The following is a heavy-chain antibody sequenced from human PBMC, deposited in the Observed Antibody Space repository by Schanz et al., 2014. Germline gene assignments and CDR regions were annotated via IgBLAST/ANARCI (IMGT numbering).Heavy chain of an antibody. D-gene: IGHD6-13*01. CDR3: ARGLIAAAGGAFDY. CDR2: IGTSGGT. CDR1: GLIFSNYV. V-gene: IGHV3-23*04. Sequence: VQLVESGGGLVKPGGSLKLSCAASGLIFSNYVMSWVRQAPGKGLEWVTTIGTSGGTNYAESVKGRFTISRDNSKNTLYLQMDSLRAGDAAVYYCARGLIAAAGGAFDYWGQGTLVAVSA. J-gene: IGHJ4*02.